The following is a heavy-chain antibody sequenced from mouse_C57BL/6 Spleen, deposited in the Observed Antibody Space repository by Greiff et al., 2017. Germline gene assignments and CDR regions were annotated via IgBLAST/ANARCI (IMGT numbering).Heavy chain of an antibody. D-gene: IGHD2-3*01. V-gene: IGHV8-12*01. J-gene: IGHJ4*01. CDR1: GFSLSTSGMG. Sequence: VKLMESGPGILQSSQTLSLTCSFSGFSLSTSGMGVSWIRQPSGKGLEWLAHIYWDDDKRYNPSLKSRLTISKDTSRNQVFLKITSVDTADTATYYCARRWDGYYHYYAMDYWGQGTSVTVSS. CDR2: IYWDDDK. CDR3: ARRWDGYYHYYAMDY.